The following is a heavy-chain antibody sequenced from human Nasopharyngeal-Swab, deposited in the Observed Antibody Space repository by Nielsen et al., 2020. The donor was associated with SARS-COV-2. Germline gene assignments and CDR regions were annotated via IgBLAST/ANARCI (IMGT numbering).Heavy chain of an antibody. CDR1: GFSVSTYF. CDR2: IYRDGST. CDR3: AREDYNTHYVYFQY. V-gene: IGHV3-53*01. D-gene: IGHD3-9*01. Sequence: GESLKISCAVSGFSVSTYFMSWVRQAPGKGLEYVSVIYRDGSTYCADSVKGRFTISRDNSKNTLYLQMNSLRAEDTAVYYCAREDYNTHYVYFQYWGQGTLVTVSS. J-gene: IGHJ1*01.